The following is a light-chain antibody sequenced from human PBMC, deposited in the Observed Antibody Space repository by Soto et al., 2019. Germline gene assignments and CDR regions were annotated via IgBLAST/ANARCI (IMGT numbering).Light chain of an antibody. CDR1: QSVSSSY. J-gene: IGKJ1*01. V-gene: IGKV3-20*01. CDR2: GAS. CDR3: QQYGSSPWT. Sequence: EIVLTQSPGTLSLSPGERATLSCRASQSVSSSYLAWYQQKPGRAPRLLIYGASSRATGIPDRFSGSGSGTDSTLTISRLEPEDFAVYYCQQYGSSPWTFGQGTKVDI.